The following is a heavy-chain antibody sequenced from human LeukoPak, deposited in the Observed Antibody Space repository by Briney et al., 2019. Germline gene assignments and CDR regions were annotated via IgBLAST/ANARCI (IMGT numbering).Heavy chain of an antibody. J-gene: IGHJ4*02. V-gene: IGHV4-4*07. Sequence: LETLSLTCTVSGGSISSYYWSWIRQPAGKGLEWIGRIYTSGSTNYNPSLKSRVTMSVDTSKNQFSLKLSSVTAADTAVYYCARRYRGVRGLPFDYWGQGTLVTVSS. CDR2: IYTSGST. D-gene: IGHD3-10*01. CDR3: ARRYRGVRGLPFDY. CDR1: GGSISSYY.